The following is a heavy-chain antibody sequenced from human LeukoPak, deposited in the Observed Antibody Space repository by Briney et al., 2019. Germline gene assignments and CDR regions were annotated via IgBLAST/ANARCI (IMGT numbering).Heavy chain of an antibody. CDR3: AKDQNYYDSSETDY. CDR2: ISGSGDST. CDR1: GFTLRSYV. D-gene: IGHD3-22*01. Sequence: PGGSLRLSCVASGFTLRSYVMNWVRQTPGKGLEWVSSISGSGDSTFYADSVKGRFSISRDNSKNTLYLQMNSLRAEDTAVYYCAKDQNYYDSSETDYWGQGTLVTVSS. J-gene: IGHJ4*02. V-gene: IGHV3-23*01.